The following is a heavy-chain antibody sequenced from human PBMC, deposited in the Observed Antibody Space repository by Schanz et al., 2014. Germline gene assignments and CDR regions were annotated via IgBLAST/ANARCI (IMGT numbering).Heavy chain of an antibody. CDR1: GYTFTSYG. Sequence: QVQLVQSGAEVKKPGASVKVSCEASGYTFTSYGITWVRQAPGQGLEWMGWISPYNGHTTYAQKFQGRVTMTTDTSTSTAYMELRNVRYDDTAMYYCARGIPYCSSTSCSGLDAYDVWGQGTLVTVSS. CDR2: ISPYNGHT. D-gene: IGHD2-2*01. V-gene: IGHV1-18*01. J-gene: IGHJ3*01. CDR3: ARGIPYCSSTSCSGLDAYDV.